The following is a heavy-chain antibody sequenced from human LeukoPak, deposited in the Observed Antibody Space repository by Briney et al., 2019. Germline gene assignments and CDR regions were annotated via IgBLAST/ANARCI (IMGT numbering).Heavy chain of an antibody. D-gene: IGHD7-27*01. Sequence: SETLSLTCAVYGGSFNDYYWSWIRQPPGKGLEWIGEINRGGSTNYSPSLKSRVTISVDTSKSQFSLKLTSVTAADTAVYYCASNTGTVFDYWGQGALVTVSS. CDR1: GGSFNDYY. CDR3: ASNTGTVFDY. J-gene: IGHJ4*02. CDR2: INRGGST. V-gene: IGHV4-34*01.